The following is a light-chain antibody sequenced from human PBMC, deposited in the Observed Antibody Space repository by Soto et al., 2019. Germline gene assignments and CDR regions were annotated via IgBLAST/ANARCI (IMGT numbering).Light chain of an antibody. CDR3: QKFNAVPT. V-gene: IGKV1-27*01. J-gene: IGKJ4*01. CDR1: QAISNY. CDR2: AAS. Sequence: DIQMTQSPSSLSASVGDRVTITCRASQAISNYLAWYQQKPGKVPTLLISAASTLQSGVPSRFSGSGSGTDITLTISSLQPEDVATYYRQKFNAVPTFGGGTKVEI.